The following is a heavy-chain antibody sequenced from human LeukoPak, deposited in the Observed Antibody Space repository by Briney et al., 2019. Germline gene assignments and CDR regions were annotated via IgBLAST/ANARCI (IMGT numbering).Heavy chain of an antibody. D-gene: IGHD6-13*01. CDR2: ISGGGGGT. V-gene: IGHV3-23*01. CDR1: GFTFSNYA. J-gene: IGHJ4*02. CDR3: AKTSTPIPAAGAMDN. Sequence: GGSLRLSCAASGFTFSNYAMSWVRQAPGQGLEWVSSISGGGGGTYYANSVKGRFTISRDNSKSTLYLQMNGLRAEDTAVYYCAKTSTPIPAAGAMDNWGQGTLVTVSS.